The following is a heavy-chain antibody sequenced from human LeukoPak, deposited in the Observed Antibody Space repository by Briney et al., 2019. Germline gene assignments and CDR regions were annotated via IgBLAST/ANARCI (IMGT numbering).Heavy chain of an antibody. V-gene: IGHV4-38-2*02. Sequence: SETLSLTCTVSGYSISSGYYWGWIRQPPGKGLEWIGSIYHSGSTYYNPSLKSRVTISVDTSKNQFSLKLSSVTAADTAVYYCASPYSYGAGWGQGTLVTVSS. D-gene: IGHD5-18*01. CDR2: IYHSGST. J-gene: IGHJ4*02. CDR1: GYSISSGYY. CDR3: ASPYSYGAG.